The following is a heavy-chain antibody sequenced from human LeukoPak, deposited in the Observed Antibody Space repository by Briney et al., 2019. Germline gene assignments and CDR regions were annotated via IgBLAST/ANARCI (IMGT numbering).Heavy chain of an antibody. D-gene: IGHD3-22*01. CDR2: ISGSGGST. Sequence: GGSLRLPCAASGFTFSSYAMSWVRQAPGKGLEWVSAISGSGGSTYYADSVKGRFTISRDNSKNTLYLQMNSLRAEDTAVYYCAAYYDSSGYYFDYRFDYWGQGTLVTVSS. J-gene: IGHJ4*02. CDR1: GFTFSSYA. CDR3: AAYYDSSGYYFDYRFDY. V-gene: IGHV3-23*01.